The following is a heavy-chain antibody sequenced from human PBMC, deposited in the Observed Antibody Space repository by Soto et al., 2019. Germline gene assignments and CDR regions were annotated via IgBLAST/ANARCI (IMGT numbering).Heavy chain of an antibody. D-gene: IGHD4-17*01. CDR1: GFSLSAYY. J-gene: IGHJ6*03. Sequence: QVQLVESGGGLVKPGGTLTLSCAASGFSLSAYYMTWIRQSPGQGLEWVSHISFTGSTKYYADSGKGRFTISRDNAKNSLSLEMHSLRAGATAVYFCPRVVYGDVPPGYMDVWGEGTTVIVSS. CDR2: ISFTGSTK. V-gene: IGHV3-11*01. CDR3: PRVVYGDVPPGYMDV.